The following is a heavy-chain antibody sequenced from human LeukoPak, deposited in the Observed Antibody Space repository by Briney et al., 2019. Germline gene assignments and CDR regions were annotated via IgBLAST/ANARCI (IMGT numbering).Heavy chain of an antibody. V-gene: IGHV3-23*01. CDR2: ISGSGGST. CDR1: GLTFSSYA. D-gene: IGHD3-16*01. J-gene: IGHJ3*02. CDR3: MKSRRTGTWGDAFDI. Sequence: GGSLRLSCAASGLTFSSYAMSWVRQAPGKGLEWVSAISGSGGSTYYADSVKGRFTISRDNSKNTLYLQMNSLRAEDTAVYYCMKSRRTGTWGDAFDIWGQGTMVTVSS.